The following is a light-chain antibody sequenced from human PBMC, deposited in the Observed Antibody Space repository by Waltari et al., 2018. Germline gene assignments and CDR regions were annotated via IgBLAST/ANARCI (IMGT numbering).Light chain of an antibody. CDR2: GAS. Sequence: EIVLTQSPGTLSLSPGERATLSCRASQSLSRSRLAWYLHKPGQAPRLLIYGASSRATDIPDRFSGSGSGTDFSLTISRVEPEDFAVYYCQQYGSSVMYTFGQGTKLEIK. J-gene: IGKJ2*01. CDR3: QQYGSSVMYT. CDR1: QSLSRSR. V-gene: IGKV3-20*01.